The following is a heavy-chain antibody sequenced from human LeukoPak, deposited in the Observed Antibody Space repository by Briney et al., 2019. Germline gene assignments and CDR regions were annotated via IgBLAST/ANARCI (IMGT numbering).Heavy chain of an antibody. CDR1: GYTFTGYY. Sequence: ASVKVSCKASGYTFTGYYMHWVRQAPGQGLEWMGWINPNSGGTNYAQKFQGRVTMTRDTSISTAYIELSRLRSDDTAVYYCAKNLVDIVATIMGSYYYYYMDVWGKGTTVTISS. J-gene: IGHJ6*03. D-gene: IGHD5-12*01. CDR3: AKNLVDIVATIMGSYYYYYMDV. CDR2: INPNSGGT. V-gene: IGHV1-2*02.